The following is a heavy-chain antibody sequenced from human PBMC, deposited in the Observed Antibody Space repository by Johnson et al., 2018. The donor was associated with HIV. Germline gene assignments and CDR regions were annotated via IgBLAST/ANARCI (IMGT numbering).Heavy chain of an antibody. J-gene: IGHJ3*02. CDR2: IQYNGSNK. Sequence: QVQLVESGGGVVQPGGSLRLSCAASGFTFSNYGMHWIRQAPGKGLEWVAFIQYNGSNKFYADSVKGRFTISRDNSENTLYLQMNSLRAEDTAMFYCTKDCNSYYNFWSGQSDAFDICGQGTMVTVSS. CDR1: GFTFSNYG. V-gene: IGHV3-30*02. D-gene: IGHD3-3*01. CDR3: TKDCNSYYNFWSGQSDAFDI.